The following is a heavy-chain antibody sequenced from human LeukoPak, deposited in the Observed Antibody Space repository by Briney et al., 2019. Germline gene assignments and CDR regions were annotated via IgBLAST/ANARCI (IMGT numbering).Heavy chain of an antibody. CDR3: ANCGSYSWGYFDY. CDR2: ISSSSSTI. J-gene: IGHJ4*02. D-gene: IGHD1-26*01. V-gene: IGHV3-48*01. CDR1: GFTFSSYS. Sequence: GGSLRLSCAASGFTFSSYSMNWVRQAPGKGLEWVSYISSSSSTIYYADSVKGRFTISRDNAKNTLYLQMNSLRAEDTAVYYCANCGSYSWGYFDYWGQGTLVTVSS.